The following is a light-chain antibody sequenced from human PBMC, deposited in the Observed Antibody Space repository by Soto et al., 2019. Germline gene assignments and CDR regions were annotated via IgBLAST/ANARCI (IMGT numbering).Light chain of an antibody. CDR1: QTLSNR. J-gene: IGKJ4*01. CDR3: QQYTSSPALT. V-gene: IGKV3-11*01. Sequence: EIVLTQSPATLSSFPGERVTLSCRASQTLSNRLAWYQHKPGQAPRLLIYVTSNRATGIPARFSGSGSGTDYTLTISSLEPEDSAVYYCQQYTSSPALTFGGGTRVDIK. CDR2: VTS.